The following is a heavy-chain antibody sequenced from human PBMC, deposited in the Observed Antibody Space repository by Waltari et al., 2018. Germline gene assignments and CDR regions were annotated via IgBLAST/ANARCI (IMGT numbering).Heavy chain of an antibody. CDR3: AREHDYYDSSGFSFDY. CDR1: GFTFSSYS. Sequence: EVQLVESGGGLVQPGGSLRLSCAASGFTFSSYSMNWVRQAPGKGLEWVSYISSSSSTICYADSVKGRFTISRDNAKNSLYLQMNSLRAEDTAVYYCAREHDYYDSSGFSFDYWGQGTLVTVSS. D-gene: IGHD3-22*01. J-gene: IGHJ4*02. CDR2: ISSSSSTI. V-gene: IGHV3-48*04.